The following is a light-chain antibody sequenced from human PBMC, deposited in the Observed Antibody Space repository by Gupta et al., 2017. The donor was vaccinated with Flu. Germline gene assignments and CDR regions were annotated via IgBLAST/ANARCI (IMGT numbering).Light chain of an antibody. J-gene: IGLJ3*02. CDR3: SSEAASDNSWV. CDR1: SGGVGGGKY. Sequence: TISSTAISGGVGGGKYVFWYHQHPAEAPNLMFYDDSMRCAAAPDRFSGSKYGATAAVTTAWLQAEEGADYYCSSEAASDNSWVFGGGTKLTVL. CDR2: DDS. V-gene: IGLV2-11*01.